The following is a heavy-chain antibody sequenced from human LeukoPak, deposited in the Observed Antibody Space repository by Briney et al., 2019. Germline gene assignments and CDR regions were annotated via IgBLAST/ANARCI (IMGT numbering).Heavy chain of an antibody. CDR2: ISSSSSYI. CDR1: GFTFSSYA. J-gene: IGHJ1*01. V-gene: IGHV3-21*01. Sequence: GGSLRLSCAASGFTFSSYAMSWVRQAPGKGLEWVSSISSSSSYIYYADSVKGRFTISRDNAKNSLYLQMNSLRAEDTAVYYCARMDSSGWSQYFQHWGQGTLVTVSS. CDR3: ARMDSSGWSQYFQH. D-gene: IGHD6-19*01.